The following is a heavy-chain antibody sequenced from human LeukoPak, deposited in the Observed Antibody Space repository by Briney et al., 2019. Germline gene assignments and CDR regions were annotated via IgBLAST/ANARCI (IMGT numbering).Heavy chain of an antibody. J-gene: IGHJ4*02. CDR1: GFTFSSYA. V-gene: IGHV3-23*01. D-gene: IGHD3-9*01. Sequence: GGSLRLSCAASGFTFSSYAMSWVRQAPGKGLEWVSGISGSGGSTYYADSVRGRFTISRDNSKNTLYLQVNSLRAEDTAVYYCAKWGDYDILTGYYVPDYWGQGTLVTVSS. CDR2: ISGSGGST. CDR3: AKWGDYDILTGYYVPDY.